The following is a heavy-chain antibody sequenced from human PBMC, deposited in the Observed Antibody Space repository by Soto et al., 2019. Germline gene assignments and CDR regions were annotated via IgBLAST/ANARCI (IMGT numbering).Heavy chain of an antibody. J-gene: IGHJ4*01. Sequence: ASVKVYCKASGLTFSSSAVQWVRQARGQRLEWIGWIVVGSGNTNYAQSFQERVTITRDMSTSTAFMELSSLRSEDTAVYYCAADPYYYDSSNYYSFDYWGHGTLVTVSS. D-gene: IGHD3-22*01. CDR1: GLTFSSSA. CDR3: AADPYYYDSSNYYSFDY. V-gene: IGHV1-58*01. CDR2: IVVGSGNT.